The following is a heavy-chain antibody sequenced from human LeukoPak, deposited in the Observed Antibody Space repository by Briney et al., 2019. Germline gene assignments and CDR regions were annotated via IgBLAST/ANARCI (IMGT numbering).Heavy chain of an antibody. D-gene: IGHD1-26*01. J-gene: IGHJ4*02. Sequence: ASVKVSCKASGYTFTGYYMHWVRQAPGQGLEWMGWINPNSGGTNYAQKFQGRVTMTRDTSISTAYMELSRLRSDDTAVYYCARKISGSFIFAYWGQGTLVTVSS. CDR3: ARKISGSFIFAY. CDR2: INPNSGGT. CDR1: GYTFTGYY. V-gene: IGHV1-2*02.